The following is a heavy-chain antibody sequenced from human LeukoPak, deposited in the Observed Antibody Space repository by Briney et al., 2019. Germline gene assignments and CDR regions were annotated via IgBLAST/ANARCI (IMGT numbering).Heavy chain of an antibody. CDR3: AKASGESYCTNGVCYTDYFDY. J-gene: IGHJ4*02. CDR1: GFTFSSHS. V-gene: IGHV3-30*18. D-gene: IGHD2-8*01. CDR2: ISYDGSNK. Sequence: GGSLRLSCAASGFTFSSHSMHWVRQAPGKGLEWVALISYDGSNKYYADSVKGRFTISRDNSKNTLYLQMNSLRAEDTAVYYCAKASGESYCTNGVCYTDYFDYWGQGTLVTVSS.